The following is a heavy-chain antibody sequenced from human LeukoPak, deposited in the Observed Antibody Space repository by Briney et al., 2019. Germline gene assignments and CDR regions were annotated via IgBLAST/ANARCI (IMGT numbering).Heavy chain of an antibody. CDR2: IYYSGST. CDR1: GGSISSSSYY. J-gene: IGHJ3*02. Sequence: ASETLSLTCTVSGGSISSSSYYWGWIRQPPGKGLEWIGSIYYSGSTYYNPSLKSRVTISVDTSKNQFSLKLSSVTAADTAVYYCARPGSGWLPPGGAFDIWGQGTMVTVSS. CDR3: ARPGSGWLPPGGAFDI. V-gene: IGHV4-39*01. D-gene: IGHD6-19*01.